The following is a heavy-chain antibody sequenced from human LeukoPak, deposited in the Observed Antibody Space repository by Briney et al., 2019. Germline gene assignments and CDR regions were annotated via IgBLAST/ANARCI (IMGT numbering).Heavy chain of an antibody. CDR1: GYTFSSYY. V-gene: IGHV1-46*03. CDR2: INPSGGST. CDR3: ARDWPGTPHYYFDY. Sequence: EASVKVSCKASGYTFSSYYMHWVRQAPGQGLEWMGIINPSGGSTTYAQKFQGRVTMTRDTSTSTVYMELSSLRSQDTAVYYCARDWPGTPHYYFDYWGQGTLVTVSS. J-gene: IGHJ4*02.